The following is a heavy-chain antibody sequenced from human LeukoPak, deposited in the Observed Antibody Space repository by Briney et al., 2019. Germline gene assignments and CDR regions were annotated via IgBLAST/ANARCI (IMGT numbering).Heavy chain of an antibody. CDR2: IYYSGST. J-gene: IGHJ4*02. Sequence: SETLSLTCTVSGGSISSGGYYWSWIRQHPGKGLEWIGYIYYSGSTYYNPSLKSRVTISVDTSKNQFSLKLSSVTAADTAVYYCARGAPHFWSGLPPDDYWGQGTLVTVSS. D-gene: IGHD3-3*02. CDR3: ARGAPHFWSGLPPDDY. V-gene: IGHV4-30-4*08. CDR1: GGSISSGGYY.